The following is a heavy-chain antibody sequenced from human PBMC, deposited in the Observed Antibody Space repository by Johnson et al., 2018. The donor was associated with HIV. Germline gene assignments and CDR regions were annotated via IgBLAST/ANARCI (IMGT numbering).Heavy chain of an antibody. D-gene: IGHD1-26*01. Sequence: VQLVESGGGVVQPGGSLRLSCAASGFTFDDYAMHWVRQAPGKGLEWVSVISWNGGSTYYADSVQGRFTISRDNSKNTLYLQMNSLRAEDTAVYYCAKDSWSYYPDAFDIWGQGTMVTVSS. CDR2: ISWNGGST. J-gene: IGHJ3*02. CDR1: GFTFDDYA. CDR3: AKDSWSYYPDAFDI. V-gene: IGHV3-43D*03.